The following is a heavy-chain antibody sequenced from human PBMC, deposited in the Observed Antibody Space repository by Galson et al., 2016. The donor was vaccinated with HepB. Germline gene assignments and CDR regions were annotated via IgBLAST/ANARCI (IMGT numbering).Heavy chain of an antibody. Sequence: QSGAEVTKPGESLQISCKASGYNFTLYYIAWVRQMPGRGLEWMGIIYPGDSETRYSPSFQDHVTISADKSFTTAHLEWSSLKTSDTAIYYCARQAFYYGSGSYFLGYWGQGTLVAVSS. J-gene: IGHJ4*02. CDR1: GYNFTLYY. CDR2: IYPGDSET. V-gene: IGHV5-51*01. D-gene: IGHD3-10*01. CDR3: ARQAFYYGSGSYFLGY.